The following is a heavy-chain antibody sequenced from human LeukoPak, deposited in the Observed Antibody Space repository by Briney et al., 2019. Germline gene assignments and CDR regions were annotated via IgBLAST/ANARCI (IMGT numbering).Heavy chain of an antibody. D-gene: IGHD2-15*01. CDR1: GFTFSGSP. V-gene: IGHV3-73*01. CDR3: TTGYRDDP. J-gene: IGHJ5*02. CDR2: IRSKANSYAT. Sequence: GGSLRLSCAASGFTFSGSPMLWVRQASGKGLEWLGRIRSKANSYATVYAASVKGRFTISRDDSKTTAYLQMNSLKIEDTAVYYCTTGYRDDPWGQGTLVTVSS.